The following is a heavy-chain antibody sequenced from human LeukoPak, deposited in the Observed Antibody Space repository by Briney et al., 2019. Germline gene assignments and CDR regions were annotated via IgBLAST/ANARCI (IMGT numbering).Heavy chain of an antibody. Sequence: PSETLSLTCNVSGGSISGYHWSWIRQPPGKGLESLGYIYYSGSSNYNPSLKSRVTMSADTSKNQFSLKLCSVTAADTAVYYCARVPRSYYYYYYMDVWGKGTTVTVSS. CDR1: GGSISGYH. CDR3: ARVPRSYYYYYYMDV. CDR2: IYYSGSS. V-gene: IGHV4-59*01. J-gene: IGHJ6*03.